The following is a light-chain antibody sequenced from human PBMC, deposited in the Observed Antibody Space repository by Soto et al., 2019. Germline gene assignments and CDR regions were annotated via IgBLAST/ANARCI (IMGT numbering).Light chain of an antibody. Sequence: DIQLTQSPSSLSASVGDRVTITCRASQSISNSLNWYQQRPGRAPKLLIYAASTLQSGVPSRFSGSGSGTDFTLTISNLQPEDFATYYCQHFYPTPPVTFGQGTRLEIE. J-gene: IGKJ5*01. CDR1: QSISNS. CDR3: QHFYPTPPVT. V-gene: IGKV1-39*01. CDR2: AAS.